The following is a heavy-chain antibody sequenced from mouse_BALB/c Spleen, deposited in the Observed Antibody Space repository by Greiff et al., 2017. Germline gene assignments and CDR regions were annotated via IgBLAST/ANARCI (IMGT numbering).Heavy chain of an antibody. Sequence: EVMLVESGGGLVQPGGSRKLSCAASGFTFSSFGMHWVRQAPEKGLEWVAYISSGSSTIYYADTVKGRFTISRDNPKNTLFLQMTSLRSEDTAMYYCANGYYFDYWGQGTTLTVSS. J-gene: IGHJ2*01. CDR3: ANGYYFDY. V-gene: IGHV5-17*02. CDR1: GFTFSSFG. CDR2: ISSGSSTI.